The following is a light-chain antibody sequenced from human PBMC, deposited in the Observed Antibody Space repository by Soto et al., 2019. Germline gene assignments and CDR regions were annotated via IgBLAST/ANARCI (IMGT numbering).Light chain of an antibody. V-gene: IGLV2-23*03. J-gene: IGLJ2*01. CDR1: SSDVGNYNL. CDR2: EGS. Sequence: QSALTQPASVSGSPGQSITISCTGTSSDVGNYNLVSWYQQHPGKAPKLMIYEGSKRPSGVSNRFSGSKSGNTASLTISGLQAEDEADYYCCSYAGSSTVVVFGGGTKVTVL. CDR3: CSYAGSSTVVV.